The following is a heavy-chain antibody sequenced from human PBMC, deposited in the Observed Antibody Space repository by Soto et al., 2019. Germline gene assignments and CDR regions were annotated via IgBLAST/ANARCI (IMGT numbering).Heavy chain of an antibody. Sequence: SGPTLVNPTQTLTLTCTFSGFSLSTSGVGVGWIRQPPGKALEWLALIYWDDDKRYSPSLKSRLIITKDTSKNQVVLTMTNMDPVDTATYYCAHHRPIVVVPAAIRRWFDPWGQGTMVTVSS. V-gene: IGHV2-5*02. CDR1: GFSLSTSGVG. D-gene: IGHD2-2*01. CDR3: AHHRPIVVVPAAIRRWFDP. J-gene: IGHJ5*02. CDR2: IYWDDDK.